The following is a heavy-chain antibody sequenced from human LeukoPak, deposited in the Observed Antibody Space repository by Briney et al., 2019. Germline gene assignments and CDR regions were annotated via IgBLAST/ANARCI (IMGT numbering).Heavy chain of an antibody. CDR3: ARVKTTVPTNWFDP. Sequence: SETLSLTCAVYGGSFSGYYWSWIRQPPGKGLAWIGEINHSGSTNYNPSLKSRVTISVDTSKNQFSLKLSSVTAADTAVYYCARVKTTVPTNWFDPWGQGTLVTVSS. CDR2: INHSGST. CDR1: GGSFSGYY. D-gene: IGHD4-17*01. J-gene: IGHJ5*02. V-gene: IGHV4-34*01.